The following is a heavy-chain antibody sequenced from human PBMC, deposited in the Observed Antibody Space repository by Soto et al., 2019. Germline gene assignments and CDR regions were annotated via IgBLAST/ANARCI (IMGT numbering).Heavy chain of an antibody. V-gene: IGHV4-31*03. J-gene: IGHJ4*02. Sequence: SETLSLTCTVSGDSISGGTYYWTWIRQHPGKGLEWIGYIYYNGRAYYNPSLKSRVTLSVDTSKNQFSLKLSSVTAADTAVYYCARGRRDGYLYYFDYWGQGTLVTVSS. CDR3: ARGRRDGYLYYFDY. CDR2: IYYNGRA. CDR1: GDSISGGTYY. D-gene: IGHD5-12*01.